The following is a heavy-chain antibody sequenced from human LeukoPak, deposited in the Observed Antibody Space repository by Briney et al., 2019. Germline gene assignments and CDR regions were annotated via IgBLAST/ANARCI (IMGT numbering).Heavy chain of an antibody. CDR2: IIPIFGTA. CDR1: GGTFSSYA. Sequence: ASVKVSCKASGGTFSSYAISWVRQAPGQGLEWMGGIIPIFGTANYAQKFQGRVTITADEYTSTAYMELSSLRSEDTAVYDCAREFWVSGRSLGQEVPHYWGQGTLVTVSS. V-gene: IGHV1-69*13. D-gene: IGHD3-16*01. J-gene: IGHJ4*02. CDR3: AREFWVSGRSLGQEVPHY.